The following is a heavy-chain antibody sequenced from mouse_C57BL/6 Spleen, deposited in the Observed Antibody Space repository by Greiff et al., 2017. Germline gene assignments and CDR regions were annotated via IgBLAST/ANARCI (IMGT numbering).Heavy chain of an antibody. CDR3: TTYGNGYAMDY. Sequence: VQLKESGAELVRPGASVKLSCTASGFNIKDDYMHWVKQRPEQGLEWIGWIDPENGDTEYASKFQGKATITADTSSNTAYLQLSSLTSEDTAVYYCTTYGNGYAMDYWGQGTSVTVSS. J-gene: IGHJ4*01. CDR1: GFNIKDDY. V-gene: IGHV14-4*01. D-gene: IGHD2-1*01. CDR2: IDPENGDT.